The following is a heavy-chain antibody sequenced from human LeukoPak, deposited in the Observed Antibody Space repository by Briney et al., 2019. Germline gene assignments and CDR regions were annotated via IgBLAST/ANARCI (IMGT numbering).Heavy chain of an antibody. CDR3: ARGSPVTQDAFDI. D-gene: IGHD4-11*01. V-gene: IGHV3-21*01. J-gene: IGHJ3*02. Sequence: GGSLRLSCAASGFTFSSYSMNWVRQAPGKGLEWVSSISSSSSYIYYADSVKGRFTISRDNAKNSLYLQMNSLRAEDTAVYYCARGSPVTQDAFDIWGQGTMVTVSS. CDR2: ISSSSSYI. CDR1: GFTFSSYS.